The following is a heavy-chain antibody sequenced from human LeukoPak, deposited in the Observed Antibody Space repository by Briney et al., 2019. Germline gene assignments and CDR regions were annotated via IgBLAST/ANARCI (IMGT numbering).Heavy chain of an antibody. Sequence: ETLSLTCTVSGDSISSYYWSWIRQPPGKGLEWVSAIGGSGGSTYYADSVKGRFTISRDNSKNTLYLQMNSLRAEDTAVYYCAKGEGYSYGLIDPWGQGTLVTVSS. V-gene: IGHV3-23*01. CDR2: IGGSGGST. CDR3: AKGEGYSYGLIDP. D-gene: IGHD5-18*01. CDR1: GDSISSYY. J-gene: IGHJ5*02.